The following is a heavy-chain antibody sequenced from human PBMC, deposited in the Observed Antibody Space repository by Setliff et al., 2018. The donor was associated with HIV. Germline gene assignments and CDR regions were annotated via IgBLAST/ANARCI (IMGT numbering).Heavy chain of an antibody. CDR3: ARTRGYTYGYIDS. CDR1: GGSISSSSSY. J-gene: IGHJ4*02. CDR2: IYYSGST. Sequence: SETLSLTCIVSGGSISSSSSYWGRIRQPPGKGLEWIGNIYYSGSTYYNPSLKSRVTISVDTSKNQFSLRLSSVTAADTAVYYCARTRGYTYGYIDSWGQGTLVTVSS. D-gene: IGHD5-18*01. V-gene: IGHV4-39*01.